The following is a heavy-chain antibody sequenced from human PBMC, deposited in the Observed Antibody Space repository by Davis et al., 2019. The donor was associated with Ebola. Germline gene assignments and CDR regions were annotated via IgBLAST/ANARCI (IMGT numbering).Heavy chain of an antibody. D-gene: IGHD5-18*01. CDR2: IYYSGST. V-gene: IGHV4-59*01. CDR3: ASSSEGVQLWFY. J-gene: IGHJ4*02. Sequence: PGGSLRLSCTVSGGSISSYYWSWIRQPPGKGLEWIGYIYYSGSTNYNPSLKSRVTISVDTSKNQFSLKLSSVTAADTAVYYCASSSEGVQLWFYWGQGTLVTVSS. CDR1: GGSISSYY.